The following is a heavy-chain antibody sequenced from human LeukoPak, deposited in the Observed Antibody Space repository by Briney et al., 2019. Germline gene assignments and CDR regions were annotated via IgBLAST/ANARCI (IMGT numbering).Heavy chain of an antibody. D-gene: IGHD6-19*01. CDR3: ARDPDSSGWYGGDDAFDI. CDR1: GDSVSSNSAA. V-gene: IGHV6-1*01. Sequence: SQTLSLTCAISGDSVSSNSAAWNWIRQSPSRGLEWLGRTYYRSKWYNDYAVSVKSRITINPDTSKNQFSLQLNSVTPEDTAVYYCARDPDSSGWYGGDDAFDIWGQGTMVTVSS. J-gene: IGHJ3*02. CDR2: TYYRSKWYN.